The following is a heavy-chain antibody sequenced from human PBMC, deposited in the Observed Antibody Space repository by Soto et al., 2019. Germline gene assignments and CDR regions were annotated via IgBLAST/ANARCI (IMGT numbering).Heavy chain of an antibody. CDR3: ARVRLLGSGYYGMDV. CDR1: GGSISTVGHY. J-gene: IGHJ6*02. CDR2: IYHTGST. V-gene: IGHV4-31*03. D-gene: IGHD2-15*01. Sequence: SETLSLTCSVSGGSISTVGHYWTWIRQPPGKGLEWIGSIYHTGSTYYSKSLRSRLTMSVDTSKSQFSLKLSSVTAADTAVYYCARVRLLGSGYYGMDVWGQGTTVTVSS.